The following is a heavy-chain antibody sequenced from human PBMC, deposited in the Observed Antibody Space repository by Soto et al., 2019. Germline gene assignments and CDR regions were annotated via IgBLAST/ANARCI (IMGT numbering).Heavy chain of an antibody. CDR3: ATVFDV. J-gene: IGHJ4*02. CDR1: GFTFRSHR. Sequence: GGSLRLSCAASGFTFRSHRIHWVRQAPGKGLEWVSRIDTEGGGTSYADSVKGRFTISTDNAENKVYLQKNGLRVEDTAVYYCATVFDVWGQGTLVTVSS. V-gene: IGHV3-74*01. CDR2: IDTEGGGT. D-gene: IGHD4-17*01.